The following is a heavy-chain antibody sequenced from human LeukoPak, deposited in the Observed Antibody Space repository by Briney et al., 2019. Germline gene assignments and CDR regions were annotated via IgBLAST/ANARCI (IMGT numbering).Heavy chain of an antibody. CDR1: GFTFSSYA. Sequence: GGSLRLSCAASGFTFSSYAMSWVRQAPGKGLEWVSAISGSGGSTYYADSVKGRFTISRDNSKNTLCLQMNSLRAEDTAVYYCAKDDGSGSYYNPYYFDYWGQGTLVTVSS. J-gene: IGHJ4*02. CDR3: AKDDGSGSYYNPYYFDY. D-gene: IGHD3-10*01. V-gene: IGHV3-23*01. CDR2: ISGSGGST.